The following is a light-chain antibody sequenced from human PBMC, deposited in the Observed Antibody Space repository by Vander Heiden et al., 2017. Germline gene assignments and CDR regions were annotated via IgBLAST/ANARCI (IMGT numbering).Light chain of an antibody. CDR2: SAS. Sequence: DIQMIQSPSTLSASVGDRVTITCRTSHSISGWLAWHQQKPGKAPNLLIYSASTLESGVPSRFSGSGSATEFTLTISSLHPDDFTTYYCQHDNSYSWTFGQGTKVEI. CDR1: HSISGW. CDR3: QHDNSYSWT. V-gene: IGKV1-5*03. J-gene: IGKJ1*01.